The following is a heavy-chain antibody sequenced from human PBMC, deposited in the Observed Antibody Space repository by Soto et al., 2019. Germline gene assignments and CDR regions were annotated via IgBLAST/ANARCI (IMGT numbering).Heavy chain of an antibody. V-gene: IGHV4-59*01. CDR2: ISSSGNT. Sequence: SETLSLICTVSDGSISNFYWSWIRQPPGKGLEWIGYISSSGNTNYNPSLKSRVSISVDTSKTQFSLNLTSVTAADTAVYYCARAPMVLTRSYFDSWGQGTPVTVSS. J-gene: IGHJ4*02. CDR1: DGSISNFY. CDR3: ARAPMVLTRSYFDS. D-gene: IGHD2-8*01.